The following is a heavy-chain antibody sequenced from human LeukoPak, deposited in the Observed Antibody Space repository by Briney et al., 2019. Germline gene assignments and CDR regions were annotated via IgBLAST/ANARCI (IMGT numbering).Heavy chain of an antibody. D-gene: IGHD4-23*01. V-gene: IGHV4-31*03. Sequence: SETLSLTCTVSGGSISSGGYYWSWIRQHPGKGLEWIGYIYYSGSTYYNPSLKSRVTISVDTSKNQFSLKLSSVTAADTAVYYCARVGVTDYGGPPHAFDIWGQGTMVTVSS. J-gene: IGHJ3*02. CDR2: IYYSGST. CDR1: GGSISSGGYY. CDR3: ARVGVTDYGGPPHAFDI.